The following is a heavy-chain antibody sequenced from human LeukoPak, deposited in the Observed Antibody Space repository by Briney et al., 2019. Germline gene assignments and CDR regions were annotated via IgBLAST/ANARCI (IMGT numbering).Heavy chain of an antibody. CDR1: GFTFTKCA. J-gene: IGHJ3*02. V-gene: IGHV3-23*01. D-gene: IGHD5-12*01. CDR2: ITATGDTA. Sequence: GGSLRLSCVASGFTFTKCAMSWIRQAPGKGLEWVAIITATGDTAYYADSVKGRFTISRDNSKNTLYLQMNSLRAEDTAVYYCAKVRRGWLQPKDAFDIWGQGTMVTVSS. CDR3: AKVRRGWLQPKDAFDI.